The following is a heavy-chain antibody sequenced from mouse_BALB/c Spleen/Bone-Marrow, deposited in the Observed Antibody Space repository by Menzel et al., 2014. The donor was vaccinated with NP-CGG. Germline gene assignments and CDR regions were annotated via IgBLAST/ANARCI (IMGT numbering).Heavy chain of an antibody. J-gene: IGHJ4*01. CDR2: IDPYSGGT. Sequence: EVKLMESGPELVKPGASVKVSCKASGCAFTRYNMYWVKQSHGKSLEWIGYIDPYSGGTNYNQKFKGKATLTVDKSSSTAYMHLNSLTSEDSAVYYCARELSRAMDYWGQGTSVTVSS. CDR3: ARELSRAMDY. V-gene: IGHV1S135*01. CDR1: GCAFTRYN. D-gene: IGHD2-12*01.